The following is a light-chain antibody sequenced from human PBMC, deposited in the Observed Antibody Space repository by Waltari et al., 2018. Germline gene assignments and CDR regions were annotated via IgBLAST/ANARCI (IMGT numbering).Light chain of an antibody. CDR1: STDVGFYKY. Sequence: QSALTQPRSVSGSPGQSVTISCTGSSTDVGFYKYASWYQQHPGKAPKLMIDDVSKRPSGVPDRFSGSKSGNTASLTISGLQAEDEADYYCCSYAGGVVFGGGTKVTVL. CDR2: DVS. CDR3: CSYAGGVV. J-gene: IGLJ2*01. V-gene: IGLV2-11*01.